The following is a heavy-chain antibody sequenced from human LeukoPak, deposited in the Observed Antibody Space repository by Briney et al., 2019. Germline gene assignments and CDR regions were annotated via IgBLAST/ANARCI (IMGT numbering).Heavy chain of an antibody. CDR2: IDWDDDK. V-gene: IGHV2-70*11. CDR1: GFSLSTSGMC. CDR3: ARILFGVVNGGGDAFDI. Sequence: SGPTLVNPTQTLTLTCTFSGFSLSTSGMCVSWIRQPPGKALEWLARIDWDDDKYYSTSLKTRLTISKDTSKNQVVLTMTNMDPVDTATYYCARILFGVVNGGGDAFDIWGQGTMVTVSS. D-gene: IGHD3-3*01. J-gene: IGHJ3*02.